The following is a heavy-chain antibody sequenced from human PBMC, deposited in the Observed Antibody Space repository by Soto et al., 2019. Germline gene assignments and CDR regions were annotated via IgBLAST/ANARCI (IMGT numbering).Heavy chain of an antibody. J-gene: IGHJ6*03. CDR2: IIPILGIA. CDR3: AREEIVVVPAALPYYYYYYMDV. Sequence: QVQLVQSGAEVKKPGSSVKVSCKASGGTFSSYTISWVRQAPGQGLEWMGRIIPILGIANYAQKFQGRVTITADKSTSTAYMELSSPRSEDTAVYYCAREEIVVVPAALPYYYYYYMDVWGKGTTVTVSS. V-gene: IGHV1-69*08. CDR1: GGTFSSYT. D-gene: IGHD2-2*01.